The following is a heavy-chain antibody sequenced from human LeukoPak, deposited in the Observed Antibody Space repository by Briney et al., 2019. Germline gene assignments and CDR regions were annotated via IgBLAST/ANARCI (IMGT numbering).Heavy chain of an antibody. CDR3: ARSISSGWYDAFDI. CDR1: GGSISSGGYY. V-gene: IGHV4-31*03. D-gene: IGHD6-19*01. J-gene: IGHJ3*02. CDR2: IYYSGST. Sequence: PSRTLSLTCTVSGGSISSGGYYWSWVRQHPGKGLEWIGYIYYSGSTYYNPSLKSRVTISVDTSKNQFSLKLSSVTAADTAVYYCARSISSGWYDAFDIWGQGTMVTVSS.